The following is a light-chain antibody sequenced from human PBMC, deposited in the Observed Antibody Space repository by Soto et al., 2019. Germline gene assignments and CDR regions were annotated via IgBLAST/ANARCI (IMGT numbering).Light chain of an antibody. CDR1: QSVSSSY. J-gene: IGKJ2*01. Sequence: EIVLTQSPGTLSLSPGERATLSCRASQSVSSSYLAWYQQKPGQAPRLLIYGASSRATGIPDRFSGSGSGTDVTPTISRLEPEDFAVYYCQQYGSTPGYTFGQGTKLEIK. CDR3: QQYGSTPGYT. V-gene: IGKV3-20*01. CDR2: GAS.